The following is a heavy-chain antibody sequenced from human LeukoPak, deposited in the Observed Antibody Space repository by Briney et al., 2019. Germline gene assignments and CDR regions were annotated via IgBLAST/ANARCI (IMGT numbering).Heavy chain of an antibody. CDR3: ARGATYYYDSSGYFLQH. D-gene: IGHD3-22*01. Sequence: ASVKVSCKASGGTFSSYAISWVRQAPGQGLEWMGRIIPILGIANYAQKFQGRVTITADKSTSTAYMELSSLRSEDTAVYYCARGATYYYDSSGYFLQHWGQGTLVTVSS. CDR2: IIPILGIA. CDR1: GGTFSSYA. J-gene: IGHJ1*01. V-gene: IGHV1-69*04.